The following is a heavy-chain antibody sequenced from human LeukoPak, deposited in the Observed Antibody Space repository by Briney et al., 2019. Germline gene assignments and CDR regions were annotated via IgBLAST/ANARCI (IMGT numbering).Heavy chain of an antibody. Sequence: GGSLRLSCAASGFTFSSYAMSWVRQAPGKGLEWVSSISSSSSYIYYADSVKGRFTISRDNVKNSLYLQMNSLRAEDTAVYYCARVRAGRYYYYGMDVWGQGTTVTVSS. CDR3: ARVRAGRYYYYGMDV. D-gene: IGHD6-13*01. CDR1: GFTFSSYA. CDR2: ISSSSSYI. V-gene: IGHV3-21*01. J-gene: IGHJ6*02.